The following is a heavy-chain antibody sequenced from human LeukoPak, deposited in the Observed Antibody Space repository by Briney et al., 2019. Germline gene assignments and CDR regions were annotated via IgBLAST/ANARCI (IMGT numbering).Heavy chain of an antibody. V-gene: IGHV4-61*01. J-gene: IGHJ4*02. D-gene: IGHD6-13*01. CDR3: ARESGYSSSWYPVD. CDR1: GVSVSSGSYY. CDR2: IYYSGST. Sequence: SETLSLTCTVSGVSVSSGSYYWGWIRQPPGKGLEWIGYIYYSGSTNYNPSLKSRVTISVDTSKNQFSLKLSSVTAADTAVYYCARESGYSSSWYPVDWGQGTLVTVSS.